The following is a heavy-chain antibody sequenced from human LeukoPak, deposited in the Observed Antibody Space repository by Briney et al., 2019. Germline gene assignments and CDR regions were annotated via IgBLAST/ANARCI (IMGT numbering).Heavy chain of an antibody. CDR1: GFTFDDYA. CDR2: ISWDGGST. V-gene: IGHV3-43D*03. CDR3: AKAFEKQQLALNPFDY. D-gene: IGHD6-13*01. Sequence: PGGSLRLSCAASGFTFDDYAMHWVRQAPGKGLEWVSLISWDGGSTYYADSVKGRFTISRDNSKNSLYLQMNSLRAEDTALYYCAKAFEKQQLALNPFDYWGQGTLVTVSS. J-gene: IGHJ4*02.